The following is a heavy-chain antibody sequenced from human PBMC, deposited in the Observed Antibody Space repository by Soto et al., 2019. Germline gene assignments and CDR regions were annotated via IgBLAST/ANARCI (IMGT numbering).Heavy chain of an antibody. D-gene: IGHD2-15*01. CDR1: GFTFSSYG. CDR2: ISYDGSNK. CDR3: AKDRRYWSGGSCYSPNYGMDV. V-gene: IGHV3-30*18. J-gene: IGHJ6*02. Sequence: QVQLVESGGGVVQPGRSLRLSCAASGFTFSSYGMHWVRQAPGKGLEWVAVISYDGSNKYYADYVKGRITISRDNSKNTLYLQMNSLRAEDTAVYYCAKDRRYWSGGSCYSPNYGMDVWGQGTTVTVSS.